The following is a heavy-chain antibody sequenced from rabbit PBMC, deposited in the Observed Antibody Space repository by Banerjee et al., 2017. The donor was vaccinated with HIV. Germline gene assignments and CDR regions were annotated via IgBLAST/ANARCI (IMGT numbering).Heavy chain of an antibody. V-gene: IGHV1S45*01. Sequence: QEQLEESGGDLVKPEGSLTLTCTASGFDFSSYGVSWVRQAPGKGLEWIGYITYGGSAYYASWAKGRFTISKTSSTTVTLQMTSLTAADTATYFCARYDNDNYGRGDLWGPGTLVTVS. CDR3: ARYDNDNYGRGDL. CDR1: GFDFSSYG. D-gene: IGHD6-1*01. J-gene: IGHJ4*01. CDR2: ITYGGSA.